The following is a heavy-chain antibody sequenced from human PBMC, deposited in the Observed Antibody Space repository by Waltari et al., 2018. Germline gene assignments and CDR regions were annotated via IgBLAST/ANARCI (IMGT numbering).Heavy chain of an antibody. J-gene: IGHJ1*01. CDR2: IIPKFSMT. CDR3: ATAIFGVVS. D-gene: IGHD3-3*01. Sequence: QVQLMQSGAVVKKPGSSCKVYCQPSGGTFSNSAISCVRQAPGQGLEWMGGIIPKFSMTTYAQKFQGRVTITADESTSTAYMDLSSLRSEHTAVYYCATAIFGVVSWGQGILVTVSS. V-gene: IGHV1-69*01. CDR1: GGTFSNSA.